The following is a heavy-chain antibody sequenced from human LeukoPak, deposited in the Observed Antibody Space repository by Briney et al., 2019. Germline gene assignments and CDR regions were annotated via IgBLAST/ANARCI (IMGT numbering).Heavy chain of an antibody. V-gene: IGHV1-3*04. CDR1: GYTFTNYP. CDR3: ARDSAFADY. D-gene: IGHD3-3*02. Sequence: ASVTVSLTASGYTFTNYPMHLVRLAPGQRLEWMGWINTANGNTKYSQKFQDRLNITRDTSASTGYMELSSLISEDTAIYYCARDSAFADYWGQGTLVTVSS. CDR2: INTANGNT. J-gene: IGHJ4*02.